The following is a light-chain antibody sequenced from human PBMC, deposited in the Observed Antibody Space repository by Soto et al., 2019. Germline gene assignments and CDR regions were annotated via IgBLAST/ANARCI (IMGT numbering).Light chain of an antibody. V-gene: IGKV3-15*01. CDR3: QQYTTWPLT. J-gene: IGKJ4*01. Sequence: EIVMTQSPATLSVSPGDTATLSCRASQTVNSNLAWYQQKPGQAPRLLIYGASTRATDIPARFSGSGSGTEFTVTISSLQSEDLAVYYCQQYTTWPLTFGGGTTVEIK. CDR2: GAS. CDR1: QTVNSN.